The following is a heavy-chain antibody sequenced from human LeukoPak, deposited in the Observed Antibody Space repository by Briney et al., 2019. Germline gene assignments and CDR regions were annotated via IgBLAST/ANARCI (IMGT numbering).Heavy chain of an antibody. CDR2: INHSGST. CDR1: GGSFSGYY. Sequence: SETLSLTCAVYGGSFSGYYWSWIRQPPGKGLEWIGEINHSGSTNYNTSLKSRVTISVDTAKNQFSLKLSSVTAADTAVYYCARGGGYSSSWYTIDYYYYMDVWGKGTTVTVS. D-gene: IGHD6-13*01. V-gene: IGHV4-34*01. J-gene: IGHJ6*03. CDR3: ARGGGYSSSWYTIDYYYYMDV.